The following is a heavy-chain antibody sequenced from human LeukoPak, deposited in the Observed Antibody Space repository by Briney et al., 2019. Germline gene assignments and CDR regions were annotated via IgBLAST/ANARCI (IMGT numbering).Heavy chain of an antibody. Sequence: GGSLRLSCAASGFTVSSKYMSWVRQAPGKGLEWVSVIYAGGSTYYADSVKGRFTISRDKSQNTLYLQMNSLRAEDTAVYYCARSITMIVEGAFDIWGQGTLVTVSS. CDR2: IYAGGST. V-gene: IGHV3-53*01. D-gene: IGHD3-22*01. J-gene: IGHJ3*02. CDR1: GFTVSSKY. CDR3: ARSITMIVEGAFDI.